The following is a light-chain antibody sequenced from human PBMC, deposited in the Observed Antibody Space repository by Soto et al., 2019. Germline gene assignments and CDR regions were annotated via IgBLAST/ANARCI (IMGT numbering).Light chain of an antibody. CDR3: QQRSIRPLT. V-gene: IGKV3-11*01. Sequence: EIVSTQSPATLSLSPGERATLSCRASQSVRSYLAWYQQKPGQAPRLLIYDTSTRVTGIPARFSGSGSGTDFTLTISSLEPEDFAIYYCQQRSIRPLTFGQGTRLEI. J-gene: IGKJ5*01. CDR2: DTS. CDR1: QSVRSY.